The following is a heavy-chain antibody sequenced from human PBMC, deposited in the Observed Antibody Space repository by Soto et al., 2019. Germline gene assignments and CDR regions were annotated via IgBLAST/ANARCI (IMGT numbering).Heavy chain of an antibody. Sequence: GGSLRLSCAASGFTFSSYDTHWVRQATGKGLEWVSAIGTAGDTYYPGSVKGRFTISRDNAKNSLYLQMNSLRAEDTAVYYCARGGVGFGQPSDYWGQGTLVTVSS. CDR1: GFTFSSYD. J-gene: IGHJ4*02. D-gene: IGHD3-10*01. V-gene: IGHV3-13*04. CDR2: IGTAGDT. CDR3: ARGGVGFGQPSDY.